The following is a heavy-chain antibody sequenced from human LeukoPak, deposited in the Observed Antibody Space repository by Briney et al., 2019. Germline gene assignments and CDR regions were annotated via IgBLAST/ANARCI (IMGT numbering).Heavy chain of an antibody. J-gene: IGHJ5*01. Sequence: GGSLRLSCTASGFTFSIYAMSWVRQAPGRGLEWVSANTSSGDTTFYADSVRGRLTISRDNSKNTLYLQMSSLRAEDTAVFYCAKDRPNYFGSNGHYYRRNGDSWGQGTLVTVSS. CDR2: NTSSGDTT. D-gene: IGHD3-10*01. CDR3: AKDRPNYFGSNGHYYRRNGDS. V-gene: IGHV3-23*01. CDR1: GFTFSIYA.